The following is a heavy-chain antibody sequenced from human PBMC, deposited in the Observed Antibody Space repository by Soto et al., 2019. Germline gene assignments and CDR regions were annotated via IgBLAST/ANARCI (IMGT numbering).Heavy chain of an antibody. V-gene: IGHV3-33*01. CDR1: GFTFSSYG. CDR2: IWYDGSNK. D-gene: IGHD3-3*01. CDR3: ARGPSGEGLEWLLSY. Sequence: QVQLVESGGGVVQPGRSLRLSCAASGFTFSSYGMHWVRQAPGKGLEWVAVIWYDGSNKYYADSVKGRFTISRDNSKNTLYLQMNSLRAEDTAVYYCARGPSGEGLEWLLSYWGQGTLVTVSS. J-gene: IGHJ4*02.